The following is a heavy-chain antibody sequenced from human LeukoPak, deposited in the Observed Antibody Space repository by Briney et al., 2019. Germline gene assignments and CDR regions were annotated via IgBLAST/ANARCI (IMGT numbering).Heavy chain of an antibody. Sequence: GGSLRLSCAASGFTFSNAWMSWVRQAPGKGLEWVGRIKSKTDGGTTDYAAPVKGRFTISRDDSKNTLYLQMNSLKTEDTAVYYCTTYGGYYGSGSYPYYYYGMDVWGQGTTVTVSS. V-gene: IGHV3-15*01. J-gene: IGHJ6*02. D-gene: IGHD3-10*01. CDR1: GFTFSNAW. CDR3: TTYGGYYGSGSYPYYYYGMDV. CDR2: IKSKTDGGTT.